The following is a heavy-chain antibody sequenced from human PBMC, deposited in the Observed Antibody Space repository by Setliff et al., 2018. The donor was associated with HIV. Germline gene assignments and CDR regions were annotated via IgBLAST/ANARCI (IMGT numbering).Heavy chain of an antibody. CDR3: ARGVPLLPPNF. CDR1: GETFSGYY. V-gene: IGHV4-34*01. D-gene: IGHD2-15*01. J-gene: IGHJ4*02. Sequence: SETLSLTCAVYGETFSGYYWSWIRQPPGKGLEWIGEINHSGSTTYHPSLRSRATISVDASERHFSLRMTSTTAADTAIYYCARGVPLLPPNFWGQGTLVTV. CDR2: INHSGST.